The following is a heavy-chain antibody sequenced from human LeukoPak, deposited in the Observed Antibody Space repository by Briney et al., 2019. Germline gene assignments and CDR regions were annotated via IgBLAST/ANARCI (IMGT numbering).Heavy chain of an antibody. V-gene: IGHV3-21*01. J-gene: IGHJ4*02. D-gene: IGHD2-15*01. CDR3: ARDRCSGGICYSFDQ. Sequence: PGGSLRLSCAASGFTFNNYRMNWVRQAPGKGLEWVSSISSSGTYIYYADSVKGRFTISRDNAKNSLYLQMNSMRAEDTAVYYCARDRCSGGICYSFDQWGQGTLVTLSS. CDR2: ISSSGTYI. CDR1: GFTFNNYR.